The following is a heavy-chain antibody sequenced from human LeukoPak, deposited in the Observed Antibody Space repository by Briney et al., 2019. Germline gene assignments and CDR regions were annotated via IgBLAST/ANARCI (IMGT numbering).Heavy chain of an antibody. CDR1: GGSISSGGYY. CDR2: IYYSGST. D-gene: IGHD3-22*01. V-gene: IGHV4-31*11. CDR3: ARDPPRKYYDSSGPGYYFDY. Sequence: SETLSLTCAVSGGSISSGGYYWSWIRQHPGKGLEWIGYIYYSGSTYYNPSLKSRVTISVDTSKNQFSLKLSSVTAADTAVYYCARDPPRKYYDSSGPGYYFDYWGQGTLVTVSS. J-gene: IGHJ4*02.